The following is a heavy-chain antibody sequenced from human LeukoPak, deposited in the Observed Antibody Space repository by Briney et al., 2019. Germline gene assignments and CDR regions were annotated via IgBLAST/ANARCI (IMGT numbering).Heavy chain of an antibody. J-gene: IGHJ3*02. Sequence: GGSLRLSCTASGFTFGDYAMSWFRQAPGKGLEWVGFIRSKAYGGTTEYAASVKGRFTISRDDSKSIAYLQMNSLKTEDTAVYYCTRHSPPYCGGDCHIFAFDIWGQGTMVTVSS. CDR1: GFTFGDYA. CDR3: TRHSPPYCGGDCHIFAFDI. CDR2: IRSKAYGGTT. D-gene: IGHD2-21*02. V-gene: IGHV3-49*03.